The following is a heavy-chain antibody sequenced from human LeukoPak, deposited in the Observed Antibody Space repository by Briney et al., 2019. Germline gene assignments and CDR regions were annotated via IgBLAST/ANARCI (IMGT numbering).Heavy chain of an antibody. CDR2: IYYSGST. CDR1: GGSISSGDYY. Sequence: SRTLSLTCTVSGGSISSGDYYWSWIRQPPGKGLEWIGYIYYSGSTYYNPSLKSRVTISVDTSKNQFSLKLSSVTAADTAVYYCARVTTVLAFDIWGQGTMVTVSS. D-gene: IGHD1-1*01. J-gene: IGHJ3*02. CDR3: ARVTTVLAFDI. V-gene: IGHV4-30-4*01.